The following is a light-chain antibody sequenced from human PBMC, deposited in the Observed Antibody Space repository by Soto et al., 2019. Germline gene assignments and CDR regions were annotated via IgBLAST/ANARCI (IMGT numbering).Light chain of an antibody. J-gene: IGKJ1*01. CDR3: QQYMSSVT. CDR1: QSVDSTF. V-gene: IGKV3-20*01. Sequence: EIVLTQSPGSLSLSPGERATLSCRASQSVDSTFFAWYQKKPGQAPRLLIYGASKRATGVPDRFSGSGSGTEFALIISRLEPEDFAVYYCQQYMSSVTFCQGTKGEIK. CDR2: GAS.